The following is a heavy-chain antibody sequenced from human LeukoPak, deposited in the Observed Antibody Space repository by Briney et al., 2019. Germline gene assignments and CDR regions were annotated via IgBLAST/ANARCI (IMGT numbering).Heavy chain of an antibody. D-gene: IGHD3-10*01. CDR3: ARRYYYNLGSFPFDF. CDR1: GGPFSGYF. V-gene: IGHV4-34*01. Sequence: SETLSLTCAVSGGPFSGYFWSWIRQSSGKGLEWIGEIHNSETTIYNPSLNSRVTISEDTSKNQFYLNLSSVTAADTAVYYCARRYYYNLGSFPFDFWGQGTLVTVSS. CDR2: IHNSETT. J-gene: IGHJ4*02.